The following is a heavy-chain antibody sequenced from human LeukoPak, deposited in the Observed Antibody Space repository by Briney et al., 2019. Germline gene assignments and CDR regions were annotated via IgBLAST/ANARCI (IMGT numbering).Heavy chain of an antibody. D-gene: IGHD2-2*01. CDR1: GFTFSSYS. CDR3: ARDLVVPLDAFDI. V-gene: IGHV3-21*01. J-gene: IGHJ3*02. CDR2: ISSSSSYI. Sequence: HGGSLRLPCGSCGFTFSSYSMNWVRHAPGKGLEWVSSISSSSSYIYYADSVKGRFTIPRDNAKNSLYLQMNSLRAEDTAVYYCARDLVVPLDAFDIWGQGTMVTVSS.